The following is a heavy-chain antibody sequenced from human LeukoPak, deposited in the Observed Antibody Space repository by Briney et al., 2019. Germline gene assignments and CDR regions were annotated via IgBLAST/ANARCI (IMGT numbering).Heavy chain of an antibody. J-gene: IGHJ4*02. Sequence: GGSLRLSCAASGFTFSSYGMHWVRQAPGKGLEWVAVISYDGSNKYYADSVKGRFTISRDNSKNTLYLQMNSLRIEDTAVYYCAKERATIFGLVTGIDDWGQGTLVTVSS. D-gene: IGHD3-3*01. CDR3: AKERATIFGLVTGIDD. CDR2: ISYDGSNK. V-gene: IGHV3-30*18. CDR1: GFTFSSYG.